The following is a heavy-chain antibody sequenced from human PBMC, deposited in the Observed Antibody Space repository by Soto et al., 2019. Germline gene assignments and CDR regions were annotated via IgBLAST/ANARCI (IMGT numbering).Heavy chain of an antibody. CDR1: GGSVTTGRDF. V-gene: IGHV4-61*01. Sequence: QVQLQESGERLVKASETLSLTCSVSGGSVTTGRDFWSWIRQHPGKGLEWIGNVYNRGSTKYSPSLKGRVTMSVDTSRKQFSLRLTSVTAADTAVYYCARGGVTYQQILDSWGQGTLVSVSS. CDR3: ARGGVTYQQILDS. J-gene: IGHJ5*02. CDR2: VYNRGST. D-gene: IGHD2-8*01.